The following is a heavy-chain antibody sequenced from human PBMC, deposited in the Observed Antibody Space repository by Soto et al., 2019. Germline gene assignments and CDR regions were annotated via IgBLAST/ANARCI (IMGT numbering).Heavy chain of an antibody. J-gene: IGHJ6*02. D-gene: IGHD2-2*03. CDR3: ASAGLDIVVVPAACMDV. CDR1: GYTFTSYD. CDR2: MNPNSGNT. Sequence: GASVKVSCKASGYTFTSYDINWVRQATGQGLEWMGWMNPNSGNTGYAQKFQGRVTMTRNTSISTAYMELSSLRSEDTAVYYCASAGLDIVVVPAACMDVWGQGTTVTVSS. V-gene: IGHV1-8*01.